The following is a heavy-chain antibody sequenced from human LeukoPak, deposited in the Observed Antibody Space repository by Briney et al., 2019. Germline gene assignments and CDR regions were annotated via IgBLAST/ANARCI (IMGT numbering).Heavy chain of an antibody. V-gene: IGHV1-46*01. J-gene: IGHJ3*02. CDR3: ARDREMATPSDAFDI. Sequence: ASVKVSCKASGYTFTSYYMHWVRQAPGQGLEWMGIISPSGDSTSYAQKFQGRVTMTRDMSMSTVYMELSSLRSEDTAVYYCARDREMATPSDAFDIWGQGTMVTVSS. D-gene: IGHD5-24*01. CDR2: ISPSGDST. CDR1: GYTFTSYY.